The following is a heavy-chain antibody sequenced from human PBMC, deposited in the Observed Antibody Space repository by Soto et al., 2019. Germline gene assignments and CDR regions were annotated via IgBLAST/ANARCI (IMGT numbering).Heavy chain of an antibody. J-gene: IGHJ4*02. CDR1: GGTFSSYT. CDR3: ASDYGGNSH. Sequence: QVQLVQSGAEVKKPGSSVKVSCKASGGTFSSYTISWVRQAPGQGLEWMGRIIPILGIANYAQKFQGRVTITATKSTSTAYMELSSLRCEDRAVYYCASDYGGNSHWGQGTLVTVSS. D-gene: IGHD4-17*01. V-gene: IGHV1-69*02. CDR2: IIPILGIA.